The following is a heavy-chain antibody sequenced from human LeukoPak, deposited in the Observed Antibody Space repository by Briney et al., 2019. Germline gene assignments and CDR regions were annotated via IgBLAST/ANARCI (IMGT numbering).Heavy chain of an antibody. V-gene: IGHV1-18*01. CDR2: ISAYNGNT. D-gene: IGHD1-26*01. CDR1: GYTFTSYG. Sequence: ASVKVSCKASGYTFTSYGISWVRQAPGQGREWRGWISAYNGNTNYAQKLQGRVTMTTDTSTSTAYMELRSLRSDDTAVYYCARMRGGSYLEYFQHWGQGTLVTVSS. CDR3: ARMRGGSYLEYFQH. J-gene: IGHJ1*01.